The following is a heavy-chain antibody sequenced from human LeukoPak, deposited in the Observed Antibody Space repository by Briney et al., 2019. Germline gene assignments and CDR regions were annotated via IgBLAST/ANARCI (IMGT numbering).Heavy chain of an antibody. D-gene: IGHD3-9*01. CDR1: GYTFTSYG. J-gene: IGHJ6*02. CDR3: ARRRDILTGYFSYYYYGMDV. Sequence: ASVKVSCKASGYTFTSYGISWVRQAPGQGLEWMGWISAYNGNTNYAQKLQGRVTMTTYTSTSTAYMELRSLRSDDTAVYYCARRRDILTGYFSYYYYGMDVWGQGTTVTVSS. V-gene: IGHV1-18*01. CDR2: ISAYNGNT.